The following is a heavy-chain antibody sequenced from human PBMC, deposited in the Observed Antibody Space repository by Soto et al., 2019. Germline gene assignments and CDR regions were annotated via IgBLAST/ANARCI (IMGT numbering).Heavy chain of an antibody. Sequence: SETLSLTCIVSGESISSSSYYWGWIRQPPGKGLEWIGSIYYSGRTYYNPSFKSRVTISIDTSKNQFSLKLSSVTATDTAVYYCARQRTTVVSQADIDHWGQGALVTVSS. J-gene: IGHJ4*02. CDR1: GESISSSSYY. V-gene: IGHV4-39*01. CDR3: ARQRTTVVSQADIDH. D-gene: IGHD2-8*02. CDR2: IYYSGRT.